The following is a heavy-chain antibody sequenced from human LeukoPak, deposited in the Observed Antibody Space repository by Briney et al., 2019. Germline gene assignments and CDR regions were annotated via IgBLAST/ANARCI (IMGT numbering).Heavy chain of an antibody. CDR3: ARGRSGSYGY. V-gene: IGHV4-34*01. Sequence: PSETLSLTCAVYGGSFSGYYWSWIRQPPGKGLEWIGEINHSGSTNYNPSLKSRVTISVDTYKNQFSLKLSSVTAADTAVYYCARGRSGSYGYWGQGTLVTVSS. CDR2: INHSGST. D-gene: IGHD3-10*01. J-gene: IGHJ4*02. CDR1: GGSFSGYY.